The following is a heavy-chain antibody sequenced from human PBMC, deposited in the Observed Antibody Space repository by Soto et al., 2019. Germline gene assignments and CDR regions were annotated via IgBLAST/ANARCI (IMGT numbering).Heavy chain of an antibody. CDR3: GRGRSGQIVVFY. CDR1: GYTFTGHY. Sequence: ASVKVSCKASGYTFTGHYIHWVRQAPEQGPEWMGEIGPESGATRYAQRFQGRVTMTRDMSITTVYMELNNLSPNDTAVYYCGRGRSGQIVVFYWGQGTPVTVSS. D-gene: IGHD1-26*01. J-gene: IGHJ4*02. CDR2: IGPESGAT. V-gene: IGHV1-2*02.